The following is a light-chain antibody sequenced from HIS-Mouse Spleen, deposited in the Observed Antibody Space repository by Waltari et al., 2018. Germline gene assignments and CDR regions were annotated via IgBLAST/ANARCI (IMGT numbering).Light chain of an antibody. CDR2: EDN. CDR1: SGSIDSNY. Sequence: NFMLTQPHSVSESPGKTVTISCTGSSGSIDSNYVQWYQQRPGSAPTTVIYEDNQRPSGVPDRFSGSIDSSSNSASLTISGLKTEDEADYYCQSYDSSNHVVFGGGTKLTVL. CDR3: QSYDSSNHVV. J-gene: IGLJ2*01. V-gene: IGLV6-57*02.